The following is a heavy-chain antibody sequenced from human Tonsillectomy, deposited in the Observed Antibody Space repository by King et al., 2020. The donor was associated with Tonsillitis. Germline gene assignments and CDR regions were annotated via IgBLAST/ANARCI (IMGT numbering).Heavy chain of an antibody. Sequence: VQLQQWGAGLLKPSETLSLTCAVYGGSFSGYYWSWIRQPPGKGLEWIGEINHSGSTNYNPSLKSRVTISVDTSKNQSSLKLSSVTAADTAVYYCARGEGSPLDYWGQGTLVTVSS. J-gene: IGHJ4*02. CDR3: ARGEGSPLDY. CDR2: INHSGST. V-gene: IGHV4-34*01. CDR1: GGSFSGYY.